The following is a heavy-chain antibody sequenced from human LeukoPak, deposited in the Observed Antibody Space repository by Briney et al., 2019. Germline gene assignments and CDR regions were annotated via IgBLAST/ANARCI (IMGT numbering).Heavy chain of an antibody. J-gene: IGHJ6*03. D-gene: IGHD6-19*01. CDR3: ARVWTGQWPPHYYYMDV. CDR2: ISWNSGSI. Sequence: GGSLRLSCAASGFTFDDYAMHWVRQAPGKDLEWVSGISWNSGSIGYADSVKGRFTISRDNAKNSLYLQMNSLRAEDTAVYYCARVWTGQWPPHYYYMDVWGKGTTVTISS. V-gene: IGHV3-9*01. CDR1: GFTFDDYA.